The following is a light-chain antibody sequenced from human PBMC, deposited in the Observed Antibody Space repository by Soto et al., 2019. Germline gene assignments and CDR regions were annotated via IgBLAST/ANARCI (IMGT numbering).Light chain of an antibody. V-gene: IGKV1-5*01. CDR3: QEYSDYSWT. CDR1: QSIDNK. CDR2: DAS. Sequence: DIQVTQSPSTLSRSVGDRVTITCRASQSIDNKLAWYQRKPGKAPKLLIYDASTLESGVPSTFDGSGFGTEFTLTISSLQPDDFATYYCQEYSDYSWTFGQGTKGDIK. J-gene: IGKJ1*01.